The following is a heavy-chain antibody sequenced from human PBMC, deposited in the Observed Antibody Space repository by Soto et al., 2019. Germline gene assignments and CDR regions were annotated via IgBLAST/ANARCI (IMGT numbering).Heavy chain of an antibody. D-gene: IGHD2-21*01. J-gene: IGHJ6*03. CDR1: GGSSSGYY. V-gene: IGHV4-34*01. CDR2: INHSGST. Sequence: SQPMSVTCTVYGGSSSGYYWSWISKTTGKGLEWIGEINHSGSTNYNPSLKSRVTISVDTSKNQFSLKLSSVTAADTAVYYCAGGLSRGTRTRLAIGYHYMAGRCKGTAVPVSS. CDR3: AGGLSRGTRTRLAIGYHYMAG.